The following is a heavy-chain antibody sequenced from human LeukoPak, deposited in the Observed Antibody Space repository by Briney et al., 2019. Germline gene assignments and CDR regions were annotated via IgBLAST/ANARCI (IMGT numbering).Heavy chain of an antibody. CDR1: GFTFSNYG. CDR2: VSHDGSTT. V-gene: IGHV3-30*18. J-gene: IGHJ1*01. CDR3: AKDPTSYSSGWYFQH. D-gene: IGHD6-25*01. Sequence: PGGSLRLSCAASGFTFSNYGMQWGRQAPGKGLEWVAVVSHDGSTTFYADSVKGRFTISRDNSKNTLDLQMYSLIGEDTAVYYCAKDPTSYSSGWYFQHWGRGTLVTVSS.